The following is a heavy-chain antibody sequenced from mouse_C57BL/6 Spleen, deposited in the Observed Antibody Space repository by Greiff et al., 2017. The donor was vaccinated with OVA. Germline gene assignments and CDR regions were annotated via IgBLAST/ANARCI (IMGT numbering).Heavy chain of an antibody. V-gene: IGHV1-22*01. CDR1: GYTFTDYN. CDR3: ARGTLYYGSSYGAWFAY. D-gene: IGHD1-1*01. J-gene: IGHJ3*01. Sequence: EVQLQQSGPVLVKPGASVKMSCKASGYTFTDYNMHWVKQSHGKSLEWIGYINPNNGGTSYNQKFKGKATLTVNKSSSTAYMELRSLTSEDSAVYYCARGTLYYGSSYGAWFAYWGQGTLVTVSA. CDR2: INPNNGGT.